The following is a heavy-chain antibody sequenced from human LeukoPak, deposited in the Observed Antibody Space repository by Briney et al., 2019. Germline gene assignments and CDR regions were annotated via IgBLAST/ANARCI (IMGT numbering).Heavy chain of an antibody. CDR3: ARDDYDPYYYYMDV. V-gene: IGHV4-59*01. Sequence: SETLSLTCTVSGGSISSDYWSWIRQPPGKGLEWIGYICYSGSTNYNPSLKSRVTISVDTSKNQFSLKLSSVTAADTAVYYCARDDYDPYYYYMDVWGKGTTVTVSS. CDR2: ICYSGST. CDR1: GGSISSDY. D-gene: IGHD3-22*01. J-gene: IGHJ6*03.